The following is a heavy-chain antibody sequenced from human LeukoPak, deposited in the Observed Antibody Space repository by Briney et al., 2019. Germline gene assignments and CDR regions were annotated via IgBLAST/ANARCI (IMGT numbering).Heavy chain of an antibody. CDR1: GYTFTSYD. D-gene: IGHD3-16*02. V-gene: IGHV1-8*01. CDR2: MSPNSGNT. Sequence: ASVKVSCKASGYTFTSYDINWVRQATGQGLEWMGWMSPNSGNTGYAQKFQGRVTMTRNTSISTAYMELSSLRSEDTAVYYCARGNDYVWGSYRSLSYYYYYMDVWGKGTTVTISS. CDR3: ARGNDYVWGSYRSLSYYYYYMDV. J-gene: IGHJ6*03.